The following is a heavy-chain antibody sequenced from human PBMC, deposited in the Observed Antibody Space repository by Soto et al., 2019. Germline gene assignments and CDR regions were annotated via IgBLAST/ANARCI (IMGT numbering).Heavy chain of an antibody. D-gene: IGHD1-26*01. CDR3: ARANSYSSGAFDI. J-gene: IGHJ3*02. CDR1: GGTFSSYT. Sequence: QVQLVQSGAEVKKPGSSVKVSCKASGGTFSSYTISWVRQAPGQGLEWMGRIIPILGIANYAQKFQGRVTITADKSTSTAYMELSSLRSEDTAVYYCARANSYSSGAFDICGQGTMVTVSS. V-gene: IGHV1-69*02. CDR2: IIPILGIA.